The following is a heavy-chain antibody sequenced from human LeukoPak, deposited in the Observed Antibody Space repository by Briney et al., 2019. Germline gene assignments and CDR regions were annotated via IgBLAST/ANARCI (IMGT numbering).Heavy chain of an antibody. V-gene: IGHV3-33*01. D-gene: IGHD6-13*01. J-gene: IGHJ4*02. CDR3: ARDRKRGAQLLLDY. Sequence: GRSLRLSCAASGFTFSSYGMHWVRQAPGKGLEWVAVIWYDGSNKYYADSVKGRFTISRDSSKNTLYLQMNSLRAEDTAVYYCARDRKRGAQLLLDYWGQGTLVTVSS. CDR1: GFTFSSYG. CDR2: IWYDGSNK.